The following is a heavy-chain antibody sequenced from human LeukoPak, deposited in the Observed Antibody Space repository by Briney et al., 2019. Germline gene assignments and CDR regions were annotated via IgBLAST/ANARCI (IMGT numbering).Heavy chain of an antibody. CDR2: ISGSGGST. Sequence: GGSLRLSCAASGFTFSSYAMSWVRQAPGKGLEWVSVISGSGGSTYYADSVKGRFTISRDNSKNTLYLQMNSLRAEDTAVYYCAKGSYGSGSSYFDYWGQGTLVTVSS. CDR1: GFTFSSYA. CDR3: AKGSYGSGSSYFDY. D-gene: IGHD3-10*01. J-gene: IGHJ4*02. V-gene: IGHV3-23*01.